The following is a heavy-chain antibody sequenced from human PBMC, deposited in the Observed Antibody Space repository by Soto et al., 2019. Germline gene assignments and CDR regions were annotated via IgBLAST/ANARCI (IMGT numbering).Heavy chain of an antibody. CDR3: SRGLVDIVATIGPSGVDY. J-gene: IGHJ4*02. Sequence: SVKVSCKASGYTFTGYYMHWVRQATGQRLERMGWINPNSGGTNYAQKFQGWVTMTRDTSISTAYMELSRLRSDDTAVYYCSRGLVDIVATIGPSGVDYWGQGTLVTVS. CDR2: INPNSGGT. V-gene: IGHV1-2*04. D-gene: IGHD5-12*01. CDR1: GYTFTGYY.